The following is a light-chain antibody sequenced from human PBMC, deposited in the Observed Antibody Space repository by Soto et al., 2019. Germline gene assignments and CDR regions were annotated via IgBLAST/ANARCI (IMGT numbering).Light chain of an antibody. CDR3: QQYNSYSSLT. Sequence: DIQLTQSPSTLSPSITHTVPLTSQARQTISSWLSWYQQKPGNAPKLLICNASCLENGVTPCISGSGSGTEFTLTISSLQPDDFATYYCQQYNSYSSLTFGGGTKVDIK. CDR2: NAS. CDR1: QTISSW. J-gene: IGKJ4*01. V-gene: IGKV1-5*03.